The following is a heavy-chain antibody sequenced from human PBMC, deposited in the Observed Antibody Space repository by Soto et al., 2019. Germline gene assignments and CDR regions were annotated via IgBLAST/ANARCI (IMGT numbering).Heavy chain of an antibody. D-gene: IGHD1-26*01. CDR3: ARVGYSGSYYFDX. Sequence: GSLRLSCAASGFTFSSYSMNWVRQAPGKGLEWVSSISRSNGYTYYADSVKGRFTISRDNAKNSLYLQMNSLRAEDTAVYYCARVGYSGSYYFDXWGQGTLVTVSS. CDR1: GFTFSSYS. J-gene: IGHJ4*02. V-gene: IGHV3-21*01. CDR2: ISRSNGYT.